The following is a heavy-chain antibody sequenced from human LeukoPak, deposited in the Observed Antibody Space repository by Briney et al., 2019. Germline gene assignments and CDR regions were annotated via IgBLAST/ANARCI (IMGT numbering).Heavy chain of an antibody. CDR3: ARVSPAVGAFDI. CDR2: FYYSGSN. V-gene: IGHV4-59*07. CDR1: GGSISSYY. J-gene: IGHJ3*02. Sequence: PSDTLSLTCTVSGGSISSYYWSWIRQPPGKGLEWIGYFYYSGSNNFNPSLKSRVTISGDTSKNQFSLKLSSVTAADTAIYYCARVSPAVGAFDIWGRGTMVTVSS. D-gene: IGHD6-13*01.